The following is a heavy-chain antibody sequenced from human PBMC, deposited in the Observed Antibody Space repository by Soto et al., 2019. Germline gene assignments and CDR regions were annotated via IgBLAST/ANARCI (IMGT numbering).Heavy chain of an antibody. J-gene: IGHJ4*02. CDR1: GFTFSDYF. D-gene: IGHD3-10*01. CDR2: ISGSGGTM. V-gene: IGHV3-11*01. Sequence: QVHLVESGGGLVKPGGSLRLSCAASGFTFSDYFMSWIRQVPGRGLEWLSYISGSGGTMYYADSVKGRFTISRDNGKNSLYLEMTNLRAEDTAVYYCARRSTMVTNFDYWGQESLVAVSS. CDR3: ARRSTMVTNFDY.